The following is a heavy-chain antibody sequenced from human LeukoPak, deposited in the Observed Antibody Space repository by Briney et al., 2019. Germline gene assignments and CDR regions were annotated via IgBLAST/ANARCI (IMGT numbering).Heavy chain of an antibody. CDR3: ARDWGNWGYGWYFDH. D-gene: IGHD7-27*01. CDR1: GYTFSAYG. CDR2: ISHDGNNK. J-gene: IGHJ4*02. Sequence: GRSLRLSCAASGYTFSAYGMHWVRQAPGKGLEWVAVISHDGNNKYYVDSVKGRFTISRDNSKNTLYLQMNTLRVEDTAVYYCARDWGNWGYGWYFDHWGQGSLVTVSS. V-gene: IGHV3-30*03.